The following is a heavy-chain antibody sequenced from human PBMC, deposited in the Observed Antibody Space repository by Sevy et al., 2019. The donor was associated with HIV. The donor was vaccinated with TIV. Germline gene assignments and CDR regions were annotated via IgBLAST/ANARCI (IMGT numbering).Heavy chain of an antibody. CDR3: ARYEVANYDFWSGYYRGDSNMDV. J-gene: IGHJ6*02. CDR2: ISAYNGNT. D-gene: IGHD3-3*01. Sequence: ASVKVSCKASGYTFTSYGISWVRQAPGQGLEWMGWISAYNGNTNYAQKLQGRVTMTTDTSTRTAYMELGSLRSDDTAMYYWARYEVANYDFWSGYYRGDSNMDVWGQGTTVTVSS. V-gene: IGHV1-18*01. CDR1: GYTFTSYG.